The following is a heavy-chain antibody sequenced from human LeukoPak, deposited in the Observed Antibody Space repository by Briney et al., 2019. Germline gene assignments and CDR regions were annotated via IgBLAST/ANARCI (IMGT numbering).Heavy chain of an antibody. V-gene: IGHV4-59*01. D-gene: IGHD3-10*01. CDR3: ARESGPGALDY. J-gene: IGHJ4*02. Sequence: SETLSLTCTVSGGSISSYYWSWIRQPPGKGLEWTGYIYYSGSTNYNPSLKRRVTISVDTSKNQFSLKLSSVTAADTAVYYCARESGPGALDYWGQGTLVTVSS. CDR1: GGSISSYY. CDR2: IYYSGST.